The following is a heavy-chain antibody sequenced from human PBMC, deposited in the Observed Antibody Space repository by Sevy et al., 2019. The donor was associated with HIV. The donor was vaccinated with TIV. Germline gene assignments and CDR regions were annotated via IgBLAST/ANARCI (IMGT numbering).Heavy chain of an antibody. D-gene: IGHD4-17*01. CDR2: MWFDGSNK. Sequence: GGSLRLSCKASGFPFTNHGVHWVRQAPGKGLAWVALMWFDGSNKYYAYSVKGRFTVSRDDSKNTLYLQMNSLRADDTAIYYCARDREFYDHGEYGPTSAPDLWGQGTLVTVSS. CDR3: ARDREFYDHGEYGPTSAPDL. J-gene: IGHJ5*02. V-gene: IGHV3-33*08. CDR1: GFPFTNHG.